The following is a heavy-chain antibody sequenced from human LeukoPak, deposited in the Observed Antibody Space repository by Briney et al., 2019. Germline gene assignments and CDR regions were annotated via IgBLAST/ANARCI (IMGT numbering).Heavy chain of an antibody. CDR3: ARDAHTYYYGSGSYLHYYGMDV. CDR2: ISYDGSNK. CDR1: GFTFSSYA. D-gene: IGHD3-10*01. V-gene: IGHV3-30-3*01. J-gene: IGHJ6*02. Sequence: PGGSLRLSCAASGFTFSSYAMHWVRQAPGKGLEWVAVISYDGSNKYYADSVKGRFTISRDNSKNTLYLQMNSLRAEDTAVYYCARDAHTYYYGSGSYLHYYGMDVWGQGTTVTVSS.